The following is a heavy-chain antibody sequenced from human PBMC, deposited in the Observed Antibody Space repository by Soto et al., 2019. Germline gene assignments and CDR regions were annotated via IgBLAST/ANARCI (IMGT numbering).Heavy chain of an antibody. Sequence: QVQLVQSGAEEKKPGASVKVSCKASGYTFTSYAMHWVRQAPGQRLEWMGWINAGNGNTKYSQKFQGRVTITRDTXXSTAYMELSSLRSEDTAVYYCARGGWEQQLVPLDYWGQGTLVTVSS. D-gene: IGHD6-13*01. CDR1: GYTFTSYA. CDR3: ARGGWEQQLVPLDY. V-gene: IGHV1-3*05. CDR2: INAGNGNT. J-gene: IGHJ4*02.